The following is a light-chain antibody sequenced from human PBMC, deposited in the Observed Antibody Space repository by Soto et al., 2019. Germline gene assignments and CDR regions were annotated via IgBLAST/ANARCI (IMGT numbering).Light chain of an antibody. CDR1: QDISRW. Sequence: RQDISRWLAWYQQKPGKAPELLIYDASSLESGVPSRFIGSCSGTEFSLTILRLQHDCFAAYSFHHHHGNPSTFGQGTKVDI. CDR2: DAS. J-gene: IGKJ1*01. CDR3: HHHHGNPST. V-gene: IGKV1-5*01.